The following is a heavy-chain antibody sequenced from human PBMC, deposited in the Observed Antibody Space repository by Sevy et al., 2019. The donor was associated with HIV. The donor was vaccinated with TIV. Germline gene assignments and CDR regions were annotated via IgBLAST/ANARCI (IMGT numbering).Heavy chain of an antibody. V-gene: IGHV1-3*04. Sequence: ASVKVSCKASGYSFTNYAIHWVRQAPGQGLEWMGWIKTDNGNTKYSQRFQGRVTITRDTSATTAYMEMSSLRYDDTALYFCARRKGGIFGVVVGQFDSWGQGTLVTVSS. CDR2: IKTDNGNT. J-gene: IGHJ4*02. CDR3: ARRKGGIFGVVVGQFDS. D-gene: IGHD3-3*01. CDR1: GYSFTNYA.